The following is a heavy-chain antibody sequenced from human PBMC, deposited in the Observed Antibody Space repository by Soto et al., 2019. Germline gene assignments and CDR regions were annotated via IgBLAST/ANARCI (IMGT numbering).Heavy chain of an antibody. J-gene: IGHJ5*02. V-gene: IGHV5-51*01. CDR1: GYSFTSYW. CDR2: IYPDDSDT. CDR3: ARHNTVAGREYNWFDP. Sequence: PGESLKISCKASGYSFTSYWIGWVRQMPGNGLEWMGIIYPDDSDTRYSPSFQGQVTISVDKSISTAYLQWSSLKASDTAMYYCARHNTVAGREYNWFDPWGQGTLVTVSS. D-gene: IGHD6-19*01.